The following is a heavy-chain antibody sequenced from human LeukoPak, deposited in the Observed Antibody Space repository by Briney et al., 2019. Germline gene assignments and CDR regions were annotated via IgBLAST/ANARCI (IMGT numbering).Heavy chain of an antibody. CDR1: GYTFTGYY. CDR3: ARDSVTIFGVFEGFY. Sequence: GASVKVSCKASGYTFTGYYMHWVRQAPGQGLEWMGWINPNSGGTNYAQKFQGRVTMTRDTSISTAYMELSRLRSDDTAMYYCARDSVTIFGVFEGFYWGQGTLVTVSS. V-gene: IGHV1-2*02. J-gene: IGHJ4*02. CDR2: INPNSGGT. D-gene: IGHD3-3*01.